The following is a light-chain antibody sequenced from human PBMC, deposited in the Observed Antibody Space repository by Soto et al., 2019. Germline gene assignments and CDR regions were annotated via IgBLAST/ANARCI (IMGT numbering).Light chain of an antibody. CDR2: EVR. Sequence: QSALTQPASVSGSHGQSITISCAGTMRDVGAYNLVSWYQQHPGRAPQLIIYEVRNRPSGISFRFSGSKSGNTASLTISGLQAEDEADYYCAGWDDSLNGVVFGGGTKVTVL. V-gene: IGLV2-14*01. CDR3: AGWDDSLNGVV. J-gene: IGLJ2*01. CDR1: MRDVGAYNL.